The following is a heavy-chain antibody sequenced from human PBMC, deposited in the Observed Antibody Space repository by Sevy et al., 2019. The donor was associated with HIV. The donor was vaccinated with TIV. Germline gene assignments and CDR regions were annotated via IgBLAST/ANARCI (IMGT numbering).Heavy chain of an antibody. CDR1: GFTVSSDY. Sequence: GGSLRLSCAASGFTVSSDYMTWVRQAPGKGLEWVSVIYSGGTTYYADSVKGRFTISRDNSKNTVYLQMNSLRAEDTDVYYCARESSSTWQAGYYGMAVWGQGTTVIVSS. CDR3: ARESSSTWQAGYYGMAV. V-gene: IGHV3-66*01. CDR2: IYSGGTT. J-gene: IGHJ6*02. D-gene: IGHD6-13*01.